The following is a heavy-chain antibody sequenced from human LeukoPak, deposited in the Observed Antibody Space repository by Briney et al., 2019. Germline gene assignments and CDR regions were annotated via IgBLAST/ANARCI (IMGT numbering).Heavy chain of an antibody. J-gene: IGHJ3*02. D-gene: IGHD4-23*01. CDR3: ARHTARDYGGNSGFDAFDI. Sequence: GESLKISCKGSGYSFTSYWIGWVRQMPGKGLEWMGIIYPGDSDTRYSPSFQGQVTISADKSISTAYLRWSSLKASDTAMYYCARHTARDYGGNSGFDAFDIWGQGTMVTVSS. V-gene: IGHV5-51*01. CDR1: GYSFTSYW. CDR2: IYPGDSDT.